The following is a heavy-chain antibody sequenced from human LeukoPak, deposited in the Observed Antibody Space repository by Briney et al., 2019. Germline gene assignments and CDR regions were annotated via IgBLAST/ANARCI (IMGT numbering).Heavy chain of an antibody. CDR1: GGSISSYY. J-gene: IGHJ4*02. V-gene: IGHV4-59*12. CDR2: IYYSGST. Sequence: NPSETLSLTCTVSGGSISSYYWSWIRQPPGKGLEWIGYIYYSGSTNYNPSLKSRVTISVDTSKNQFSLKLSSVTAADTAVYYCARGRGYCSSTNCFYYFDYWGQGTLVTVSS. D-gene: IGHD2-2*01. CDR3: ARGRGYCSSTNCFYYFDY.